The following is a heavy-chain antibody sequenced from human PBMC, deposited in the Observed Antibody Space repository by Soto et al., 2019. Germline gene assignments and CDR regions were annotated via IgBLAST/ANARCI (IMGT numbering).Heavy chain of an antibody. Sequence: QVQLVQSGAEVKKPGASVKVSCKTSGYSFSDYFIQWVRQAPGQGREWVAWINPKTAATNYAKKFQGRVSLTWDTSSTTAYIELTSMRHDDTAVYSCARIKWGLNYYNGMDVWGQGTTVIVS. CDR2: INPKTAAT. J-gene: IGHJ6*02. D-gene: IGHD1-26*01. V-gene: IGHV1-2*02. CDR1: GYSFSDYF. CDR3: ARIKWGLNYYNGMDV.